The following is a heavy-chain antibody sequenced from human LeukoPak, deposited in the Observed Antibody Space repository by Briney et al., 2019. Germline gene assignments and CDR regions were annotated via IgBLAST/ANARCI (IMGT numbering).Heavy chain of an antibody. CDR2: ISYDGNNK. CDR3: ARLQPGIAAAGTLDY. Sequence: GGSLRLSCAASGFSFSRYGMHWVRQAPGKGLEWVTVISYDGNNKYYGDSVKGRFTISRDNSKNTLYLQMNSLSTEDTAVYYCARLQPGIAAAGTLDYWGQGTLVTVSS. D-gene: IGHD6-13*01. J-gene: IGHJ4*02. V-gene: IGHV3-30*03. CDR1: GFSFSRYG.